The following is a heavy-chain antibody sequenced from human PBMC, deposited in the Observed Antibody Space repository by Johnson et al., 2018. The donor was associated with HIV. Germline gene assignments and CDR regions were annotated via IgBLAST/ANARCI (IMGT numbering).Heavy chain of an antibody. J-gene: IGHJ3*02. Sequence: VQLVESGGGLVQPGRSLRLSCAASGFTFSSYAMHWVRQAPGKGLEWVAVISYDGSNKYYADSVTGRFTISRANSKNTLYLQMNSLRAEDTAVYYCARDLPSTMIVVVIQPRDAFDIWGQGTMVTVSS. CDR2: ISYDGSNK. V-gene: IGHV3-30-3*01. CDR1: GFTFSSYA. D-gene: IGHD3-22*01. CDR3: ARDLPSTMIVVVIQPRDAFDI.